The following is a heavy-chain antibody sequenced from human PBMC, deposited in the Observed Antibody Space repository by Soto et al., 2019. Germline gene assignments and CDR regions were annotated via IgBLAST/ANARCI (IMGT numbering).Heavy chain of an antibody. V-gene: IGHV4-38-2*01. CDR2: INRSGKT. Sequence: SETLSLTCAVSGYSVSDGYYLGWIRQPPEKGLEWIGSINRSGKTYYNLSLKSRLTLSVDTSKNQVSLTLSSVTAADTATYYCARSGDDYGSYVDYWGQGTLVTVSS. J-gene: IGHJ4*02. D-gene: IGHD4-17*01. CDR3: ARSGDDYGSYVDY. CDR1: GYSVSDGYY.